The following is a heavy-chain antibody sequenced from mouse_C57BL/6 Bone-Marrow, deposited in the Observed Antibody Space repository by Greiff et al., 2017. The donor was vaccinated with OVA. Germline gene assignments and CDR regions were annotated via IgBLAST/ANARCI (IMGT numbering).Heavy chain of an antibody. V-gene: IGHV1-82*01. J-gene: IGHJ1*03. CDR3: SRSLLWDFEV. CDR1: GYAFSSSW. CDR2: IYPGDGDT. Sequence: QVQLQQSGPELVKPGASVKLSCKASGYAFSSSWMNWVKQRPGKGLEWIGRIYPGDGDTNYNGKFKGKATLTADKSSSTAYMQLSSLTSEDSAVYGCSRSLLWDFEVWGTGTTVTVSS.